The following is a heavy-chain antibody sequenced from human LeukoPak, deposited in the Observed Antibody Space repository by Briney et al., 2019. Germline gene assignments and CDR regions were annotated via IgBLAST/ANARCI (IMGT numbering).Heavy chain of an antibody. CDR1: GLTFSSYW. D-gene: IGHD3-10*01. V-gene: IGHV3-74*01. J-gene: IGHJ4*02. CDR3: AKDLGWFGELSPYYFDY. Sequence: GGSLRLSCAASGLTFSSYWMHWVRQAPGKGLVWVSRINSDGSSTSYADSVKGRFTISRDNAKNTLYLQMNSLRAEDTAVYYCAKDLGWFGELSPYYFDYWGQGTLVTVSS. CDR2: INSDGSST.